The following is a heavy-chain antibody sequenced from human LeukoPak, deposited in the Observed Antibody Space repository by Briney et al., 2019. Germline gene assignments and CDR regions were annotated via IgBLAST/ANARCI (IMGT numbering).Heavy chain of an antibody. CDR2: IYYSGST. D-gene: IGHD2-2*01. CDR3: ARDDCSSTSCPIDP. V-gene: IGHV4-31*03. J-gene: IGHJ5*02. Sequence: SETLSLTCTVSGGSISSGGYYWSWIRQHPGKGLEWIGYIYYSGSTYYNPSLKSRVTISVDTSKNQFSLKLSSVTAADTAVYYCARDDCSSTSCPIDPWGQGTLVTVSS. CDR1: GGSISSGGYY.